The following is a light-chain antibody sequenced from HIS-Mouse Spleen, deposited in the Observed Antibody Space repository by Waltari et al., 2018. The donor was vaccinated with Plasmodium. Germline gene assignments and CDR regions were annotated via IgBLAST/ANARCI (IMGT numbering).Light chain of an antibody. V-gene: IGKV2-28*01. Sequence: DIVMTQSPLSLPVTPGEPASISCRSIQSLLHSNGYNYLDWYLQQPGQSPQLLIYLGSNRASGVPDRFSGSGSGTDFTLKISRVEAEDVGVYYCMQALQTPRYTFGQGTKLEIK. CDR1: QSLLHSNGYNY. J-gene: IGKJ2*01. CDR3: MQALQTPRYT. CDR2: LGS.